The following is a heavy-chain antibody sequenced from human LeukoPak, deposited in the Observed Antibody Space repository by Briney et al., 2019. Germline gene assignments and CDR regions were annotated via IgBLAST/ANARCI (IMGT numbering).Heavy chain of an antibody. CDR2: ISGSGGST. Sequence: GGSLRLSCAASGFTFSSYAMSWVRQAPGKGLEWVSAISGSGGSTYYADSVKGRFTISRDNSKNTLYLQMNNLRAEDMAVYYCARGGRGRPNNWFDPWGQGTLVTVSS. J-gene: IGHJ5*02. CDR1: GFTFSSYA. CDR3: ARGGRGRPNNWFDP. V-gene: IGHV3-23*01. D-gene: IGHD2-15*01.